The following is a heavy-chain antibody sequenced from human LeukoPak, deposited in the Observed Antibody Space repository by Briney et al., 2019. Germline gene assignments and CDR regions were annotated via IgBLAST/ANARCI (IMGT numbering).Heavy chain of an antibody. CDR1: GYTFTGYY. V-gene: IGHV1-2*02. J-gene: IGHJ5*02. Sequence: ASVKVSCKASGYTFTGYYMHWVRQAPGQGLEWMGWINPNSGGTNYAQEFQGRVTITRDTSASTAYMELSSLRSEDMAAYYCAKGSSWYNWFDPWGQGTLVTVSS. CDR2: INPNSGGT. CDR3: AKGSSWYNWFDP. D-gene: IGHD6-13*01.